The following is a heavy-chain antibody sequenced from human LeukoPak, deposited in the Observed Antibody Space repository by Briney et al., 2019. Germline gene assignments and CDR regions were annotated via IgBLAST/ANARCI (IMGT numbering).Heavy chain of an antibody. CDR2: IKQDGSVK. D-gene: IGHD5-24*01. CDR1: GFTFTSYW. CDR3: ARDTDGYFDY. V-gene: IGHV3-7*01. J-gene: IGHJ4*02. Sequence: HPGGSLRLSCAASGFTFTSYWMSWVRQAPGKGLEWVANIKQDGSVKHYVDSVKGRFTISRDSTKNSLYLQMSSLRAEDTAVYYCARDTDGYFDYWGQGTLVTVSS.